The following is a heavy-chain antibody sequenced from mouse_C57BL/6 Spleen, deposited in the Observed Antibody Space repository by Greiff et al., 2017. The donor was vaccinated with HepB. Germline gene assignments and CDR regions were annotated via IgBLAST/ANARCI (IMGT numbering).Heavy chain of an antibody. J-gene: IGHJ2*01. CDR1: GYTFTDYN. V-gene: IGHV1-18*01. CDR3: ARRSTVVGPFDY. Sequence: EVKLQQSGPELVKPGASVKIPCKASGYTFTDYNMDWVKQSHGKSLEWIGDINPNNGGTIYNQKFKGKATLTVDKSSSTAYMELRSLTSEDTAVYYCARRSTVVGPFDYWGQGTTLTVSS. D-gene: IGHD1-1*01. CDR2: INPNNGGT.